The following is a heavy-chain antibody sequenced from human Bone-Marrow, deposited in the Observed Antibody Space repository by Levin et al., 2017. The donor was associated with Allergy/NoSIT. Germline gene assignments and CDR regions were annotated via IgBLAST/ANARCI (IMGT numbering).Heavy chain of an antibody. CDR3: TTVAFYYYGMDV. J-gene: IGHJ6*02. Sequence: AGGSLRLSCAGSGFSFKDAWMSWVRQAPGKGLEWIGRVKSKNDGGTIDYNGPVKGRFIILRDDSKNTLYLQMNSLKTDDTAVYYCTTVAFYYYGMDVWGQGTTVTVSS. CDR1: GFSFKDAW. CDR2: VKSKNDGGTI. V-gene: IGHV3-15*05. D-gene: IGHD2-21*01.